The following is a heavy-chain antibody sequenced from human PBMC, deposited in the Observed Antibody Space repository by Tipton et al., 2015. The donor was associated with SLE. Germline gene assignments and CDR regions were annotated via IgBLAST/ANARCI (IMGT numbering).Heavy chain of an antibody. CDR2: IYYSGST. J-gene: IGHJ4*02. D-gene: IGHD4-17*01. Sequence: TLSLTCTVSGGSISSHYWSWIRRPPGKGLEWIGYIYYSGSTNYNPSLKSRVTISVDTSKNQFSLKLSSVTAADTAVYYCARGSGLRPLGDYWGQGTLVTVSS. V-gene: IGHV4-59*11. CDR3: ARGSGLRPLGDY. CDR1: GGSISSHY.